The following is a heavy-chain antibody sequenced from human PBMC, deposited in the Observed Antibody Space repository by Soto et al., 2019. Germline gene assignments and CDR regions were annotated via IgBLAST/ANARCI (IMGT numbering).Heavy chain of an antibody. CDR1: GFTLSNYA. Sequence: GGSLRLSCAASGFTLSNYAMHWVRQAPGKGLEWVAVISYDGTNKYYADSVKGRFTITSDNSKNTLYLQMNSLRAEDTAVYYCARDPTGIAAAEFFDYWGQGTLVTVSS. J-gene: IGHJ4*02. CDR3: ARDPTGIAAAEFFDY. D-gene: IGHD6-13*01. V-gene: IGHV3-30-3*01. CDR2: ISYDGTNK.